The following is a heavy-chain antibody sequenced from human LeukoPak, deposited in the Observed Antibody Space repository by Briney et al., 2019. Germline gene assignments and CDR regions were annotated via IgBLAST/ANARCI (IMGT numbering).Heavy chain of an antibody. J-gene: IGHJ6*03. V-gene: IGHV4-4*02. CDR2: IYHSGST. CDR1: GGSISSSNW. Sequence: SETLSLTCAVSGGSISSSNWWSWVRQPPGKGLEWIREIYHSGSTNYNPSLKSRVTISVDTSKNQFSLKLSSVTAADTAVYYCARRRMEMVRGVRLYYYYYMDVWGKGTTVTISS. D-gene: IGHD3-10*01. CDR3: ARRRMEMVRGVRLYYYYYMDV.